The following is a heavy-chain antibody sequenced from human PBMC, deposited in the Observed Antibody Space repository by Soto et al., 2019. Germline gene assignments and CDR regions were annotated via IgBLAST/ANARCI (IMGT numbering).Heavy chain of an antibody. V-gene: IGHV3-30-3*01. J-gene: IGHJ3*01. CDR3: ARRSPSSGTAFNDAFDV. Sequence: QVQLVESGGGVVKPGWSLRLSGASSGFTFSSYAMHRVLQALGNGLEWVAVISYDGGSKTYSDSVKGRFTISRDNSKNQLYLQMNSLKGEDTAVYYWARRSPSSGTAFNDAFDVWRQGTMVTVSS. CDR1: GFTFSSYA. D-gene: IGHD3-3*01. CDR2: ISYDGGSK.